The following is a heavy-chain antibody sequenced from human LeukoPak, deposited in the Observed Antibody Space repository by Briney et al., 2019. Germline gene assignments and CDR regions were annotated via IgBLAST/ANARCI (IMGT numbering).Heavy chain of an antibody. Sequence: GGSLRLSCAASGFTFSSYWVVWVRQPPGKGLEWVSGISERGGSTNYADSVKGRFIISRDTSKNTVYLQMNSLRVEDTAVYFCAKRGIVIRAVIIIGFHKEAYYFDYWGQGILVTVSS. D-gene: IGHD3-10*01. J-gene: IGHJ4*02. CDR1: GFTFSSYW. V-gene: IGHV3-23*01. CDR2: ISERGGST. CDR3: AKRGIVIRAVIIIGFHKEAYYFDY.